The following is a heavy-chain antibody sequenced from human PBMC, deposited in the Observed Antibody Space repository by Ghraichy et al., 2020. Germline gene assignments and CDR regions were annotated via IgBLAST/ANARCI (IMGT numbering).Heavy chain of an antibody. D-gene: IGHD4-23*01. CDR1: GGSISSYY. J-gene: IGHJ3*02. CDR3: ARDADYGGNSPWGAFDI. CDR2: IYYSGST. V-gene: IGHV4-59*01. Sequence: SETLSLTCTVSGGSISSYYWSWIRQPPGKGLEWIGYIYYSGSTNYNPSLKSRVTISVDTSKNQFSLKLSSVTAADTAVYYCARDADYGGNSPWGAFDIWGQGTMVTVSS.